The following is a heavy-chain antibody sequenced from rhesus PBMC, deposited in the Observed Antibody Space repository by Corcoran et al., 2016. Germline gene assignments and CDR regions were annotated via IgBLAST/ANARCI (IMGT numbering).Heavy chain of an antibody. CDR2: IYGSSTST. CDR1: GGAISDSYR. J-gene: IGHJ4*01. V-gene: IGHV4S10*01. CDR3: ARDRIYYYFDY. D-gene: IGHD2-2*01. Sequence: QVQLQESGPGVVKPSETLSLTCAVSGGAISDSYRWSCTRQPPGKGLEWIGYIYGSSTSTNCNPSLKGRVTISKDTAKNQFSLKLSVVTDADTAVYYCARDRIYYYFDYWGQGVLVTVSS.